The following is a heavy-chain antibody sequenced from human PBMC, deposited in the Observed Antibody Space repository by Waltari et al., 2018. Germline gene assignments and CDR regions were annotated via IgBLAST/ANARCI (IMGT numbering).Heavy chain of an antibody. D-gene: IGHD5-18*01. CDR2: IKSDGSST. CDR3: ARGGTYSFDAFDI. J-gene: IGHJ3*02. CDR1: GFPITGYW. V-gene: IGHV3-74*01. Sequence: EVQLVESGGGLVQTGGSMRLACAASGFPITGYWMHWVRKAPGRGLVWVSRIKSDGSSTSYADSVKGRFTISRDNAKKTLYLQMNSLRAEDTAVYYCARGGTYSFDAFDIWGQGTMVTVSS.